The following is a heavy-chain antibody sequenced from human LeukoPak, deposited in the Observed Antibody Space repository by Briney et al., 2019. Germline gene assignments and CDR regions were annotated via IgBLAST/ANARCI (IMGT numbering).Heavy chain of an antibody. CDR1: GGSFSGYY. D-gene: IGHD6-19*01. J-gene: IGHJ4*02. CDR2: INHSGST. Sequence: SETLSLTCAVYGGSFSGYYWSWIRQPPGKGLEWIGEINHSGSTNYNPSLKSRVTISVDTSKNQFSLKLSSVTAADTAVYYCARGWLVHGYFDYWGQGTLATVSS. CDR3: ARGWLVHGYFDY. V-gene: IGHV4-34*01.